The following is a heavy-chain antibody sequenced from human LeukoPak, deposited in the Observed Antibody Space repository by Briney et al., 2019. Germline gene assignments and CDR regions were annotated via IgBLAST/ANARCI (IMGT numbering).Heavy chain of an antibody. J-gene: IGHJ4*02. V-gene: IGHV4-59*01. Sequence: SETLSLTCTVSGGSISSYYWSWIRQPPGKGLEWIGHIYYSGSTKYNPSLKSRVTISVDTSKNQFSLKLSSVTAADTAVYYCARSYDFWSGYSYFDYWGQGTLVTVSS. D-gene: IGHD3-3*01. CDR1: GGSISSYY. CDR2: IYYSGST. CDR3: ARSYDFWSGYSYFDY.